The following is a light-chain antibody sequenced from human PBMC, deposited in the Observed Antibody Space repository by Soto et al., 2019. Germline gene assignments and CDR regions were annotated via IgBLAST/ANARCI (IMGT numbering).Light chain of an antibody. Sequence: QSALTQPPSASGSPGQSVTISCTGASSDIGTYDSVSWYQQQAGKAPKLIIYEVVKRPSGVPDRFSGSKSGNMASLTVSGLQAEDEADYYCRSYAGRDVYVFGPGTKLTVL. CDR1: SSDIGTYDS. CDR2: EVV. J-gene: IGLJ1*01. CDR3: RSYAGRDVYV. V-gene: IGLV2-8*01.